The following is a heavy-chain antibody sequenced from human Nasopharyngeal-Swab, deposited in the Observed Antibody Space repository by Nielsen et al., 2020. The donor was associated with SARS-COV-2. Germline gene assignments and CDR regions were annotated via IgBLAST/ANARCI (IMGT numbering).Heavy chain of an antibody. CDR3: ARDRGGLLWFGELPTYFDY. J-gene: IGHJ4*02. CDR2: INKSGGGT. D-gene: IGHD3-10*01. V-gene: IGHV3-48*03. Sequence: VRQMPGKGLEWVSSINKSGGGTYFADSVKGRFTISRDNAKNSLYLQMNSLRAEDTAVYYCARDRGGLLWFGELPTYFDYWGQGTLVTVSS.